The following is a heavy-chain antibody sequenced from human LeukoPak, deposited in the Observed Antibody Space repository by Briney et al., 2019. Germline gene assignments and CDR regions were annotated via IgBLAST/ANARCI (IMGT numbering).Heavy chain of an antibody. CDR1: GGTFSSYA. J-gene: IGHJ4*02. Sequence: SVKVSCKASGGTFSSYAISWVRQAPGQGLEWMGGIIPIFGTANYAQKFQGRVTITADESTSTAYMELSSLRSEDTAVYYRAREGESRLLWFGESVYFDYWGQGTLVTVSS. CDR3: AREGESRLLWFGESVYFDY. CDR2: IIPIFGTA. V-gene: IGHV1-69*13. D-gene: IGHD3-10*01.